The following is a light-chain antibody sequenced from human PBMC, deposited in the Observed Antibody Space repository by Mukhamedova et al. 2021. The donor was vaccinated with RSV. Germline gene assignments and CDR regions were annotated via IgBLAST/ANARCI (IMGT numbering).Light chain of an antibody. J-gene: IGKJ4*01. V-gene: IGKV1-39*01. CDR2: AAS. Sequence: WYQRRVHGKAPKLLIYAASSLQRGVPSRFSGRGSGTDYSLTISGLQPEDFATYYCQQTYNTLTFGGGTRVGIK. CDR3: QQTYNTLT.